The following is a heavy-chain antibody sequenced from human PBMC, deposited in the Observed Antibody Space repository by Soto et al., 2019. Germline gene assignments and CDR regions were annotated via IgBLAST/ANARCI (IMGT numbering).Heavy chain of an antibody. J-gene: IGHJ4*02. CDR1: GFTFSSYG. CDR3: ARDGWDFGVVIDY. V-gene: IGHV3-33*01. Sequence: QVQLVESGGGVVQPGRSLRLSCAASGFTFSSYGMHWVREAPGKGLEWVAVIWYDGSNKYYPDSVKGRFTISRDNSKNKLYLQMNSLRAEYTDVYYYARDGWDFGVVIDYWGRGTLVTVS. D-gene: IGHD3-3*01. CDR2: IWYDGSNK.